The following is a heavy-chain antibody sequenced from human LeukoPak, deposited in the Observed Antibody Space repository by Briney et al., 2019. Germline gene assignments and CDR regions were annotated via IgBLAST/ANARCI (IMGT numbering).Heavy chain of an antibody. D-gene: IGHD3-22*01. V-gene: IGHV4-38-2*02. Sequence: SETLSLTCTVSGYSISSGYYWGWIRQPPGKGLEWIGNIFHSGSTYYNPSLKSRVTISVDASKNQFSLKLTSVTAADTAVYYCARVVSMTRIVVIPLYFDYWGQGTLVTVSS. CDR1: GYSISSGYY. CDR3: ARVVSMTRIVVIPLYFDY. J-gene: IGHJ4*02. CDR2: IFHSGST.